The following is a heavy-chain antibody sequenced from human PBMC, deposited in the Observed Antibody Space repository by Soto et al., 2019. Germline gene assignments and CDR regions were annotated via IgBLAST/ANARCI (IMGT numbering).Heavy chain of an antibody. Sequence: EVQLLESGGGLVQPGGSLRLSCAASGFTFSSYAMSWVRQAPGKGLEWVSAISGSGGSTYYADSVKGRFTIFRDNSKNTLYLQMNSLRAEDTAVYYCAKDPGSNWNYGLSRDLGIPWGQGTLVTVSS. J-gene: IGHJ5*02. D-gene: IGHD1-7*01. CDR2: ISGSGGST. CDR1: GFTFSSYA. CDR3: AKDPGSNWNYGLSRDLGIP. V-gene: IGHV3-23*01.